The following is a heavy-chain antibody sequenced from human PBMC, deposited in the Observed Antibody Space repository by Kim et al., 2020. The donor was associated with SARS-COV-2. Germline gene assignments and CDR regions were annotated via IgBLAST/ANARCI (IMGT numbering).Heavy chain of an antibody. D-gene: IGHD3-3*01. CDR3: ARGLHYDFWSGYYTGSFDY. V-gene: IGHV4-34*01. J-gene: IGHJ4*02. Sequence: SRVTISVDTSKNQFSLKLSSVTAADTAVYYCARGLHYDFWSGYYTGSFDYWGQGTLVTVSS.